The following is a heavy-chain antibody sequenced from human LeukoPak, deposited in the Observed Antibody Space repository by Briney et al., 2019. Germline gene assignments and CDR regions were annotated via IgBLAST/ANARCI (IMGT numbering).Heavy chain of an antibody. V-gene: IGHV3-30*03. CDR2: ISYDGSNK. CDR3: ATHSPALRPYYMDV. Sequence: GGSLRLSCAASGFTFSSYGMHWVRQAPGKGLEWVAVISYDGSNKYYADSVKGRFTISRDNAKNSLYLQMNSLRAEDTAVYYCATHSPALRPYYMDVWGKGTTVTISS. CDR1: GFTFSSYG. D-gene: IGHD3-3*01. J-gene: IGHJ6*03.